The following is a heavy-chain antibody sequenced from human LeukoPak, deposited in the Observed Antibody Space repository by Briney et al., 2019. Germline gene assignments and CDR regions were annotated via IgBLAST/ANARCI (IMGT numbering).Heavy chain of an antibody. CDR1: GGSISSYY. Sequence: SSETLSLTCTVSGGSISSYYWSWIRQPPGKGLEWIGYIYYSGSTNYNPSLKRRVTISVDTSKNQFSLTLSSVTASDTAVYYCARGKTRLHFDYWGQGTLVTVSS. D-gene: IGHD1-7*01. CDR3: ARGKTRLHFDY. J-gene: IGHJ4*02. CDR2: IYYSGST. V-gene: IGHV4-59*01.